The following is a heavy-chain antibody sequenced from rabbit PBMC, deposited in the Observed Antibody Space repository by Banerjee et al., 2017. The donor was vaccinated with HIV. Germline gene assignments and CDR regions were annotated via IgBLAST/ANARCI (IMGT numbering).Heavy chain of an antibody. CDR1: GFDFSSNA. CDR2: IYTGSGST. V-gene: IGHV1S40*01. CDR3: ARGLVAGVLDL. J-gene: IGHJ4*01. Sequence: QSLEESGGDLVKPGASLTLTCTASGFDFSSNAMCWVRQAPGKGLEWIACIYTGSGSTYYASWAKGRFTISKTSSTTVTLQMTSLTAADTATYFCARGLVAGVLDLWGPGTLVTVS. D-gene: IGHD3-3*01.